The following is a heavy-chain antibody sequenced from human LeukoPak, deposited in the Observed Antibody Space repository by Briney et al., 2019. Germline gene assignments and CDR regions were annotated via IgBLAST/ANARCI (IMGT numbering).Heavy chain of an antibody. CDR1: GYSFTSYW. Sequence: LGESLKISCKGSGYSFTSYWIGWVRQMPGKGLEWMGIIYPGDSDTRYSPSFQGQVTISADKSISTAYLQWSSLKASDTAMYYCARRRAGAPRGKWELLLALGDAFDIWGQGTMVTVSS. V-gene: IGHV5-51*01. CDR3: ARRRAGAPRGKWELLLALGDAFDI. D-gene: IGHD1-26*01. CDR2: IYPGDSDT. J-gene: IGHJ3*02.